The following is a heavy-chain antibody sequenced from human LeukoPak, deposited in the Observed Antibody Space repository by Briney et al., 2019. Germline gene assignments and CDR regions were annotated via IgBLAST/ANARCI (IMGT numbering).Heavy chain of an antibody. J-gene: IGHJ4*02. CDR2: IKNDGGDT. CDR3: TRLATGSSSDY. V-gene: IGHV3-7*01. Sequence: GGSLRLSCAVSGFTFSHYWMSLVRQSPGKGLEWVATIKNDGGDTLYADSVKGRLNSSRDDAKSSLFLQFHSLRVDDTAVYYCTRLATGSSSDYWGQGTLVTVSP. CDR1: GFTFSHYW. D-gene: IGHD2-15*01.